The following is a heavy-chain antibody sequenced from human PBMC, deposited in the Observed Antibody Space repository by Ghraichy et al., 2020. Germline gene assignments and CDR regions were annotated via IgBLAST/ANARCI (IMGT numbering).Heavy chain of an antibody. CDR3: GKDPVRGVLHYYIYGLEG. J-gene: IGHJ6*01. Sequence: GGSLRLSCSASGFTLSSYAMGWVRLAPGKGLEWVSAITGGGINTDYADSVKGRFTISRDNFKNKVYLQMNSLGVEDTAVYYCGKDPVRGVLHYYIYGLEGRGQGTAVTVSS. V-gene: IGHV3-23*01. CDR2: ITGGGINT. CDR1: GFTLSSYA. D-gene: IGHD3-10*01.